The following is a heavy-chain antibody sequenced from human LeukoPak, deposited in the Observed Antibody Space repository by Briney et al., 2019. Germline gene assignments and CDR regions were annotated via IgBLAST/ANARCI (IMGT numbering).Heavy chain of an antibody. D-gene: IGHD1-26*01. J-gene: IGHJ4*02. V-gene: IGHV3-13*01. CDR1: GFVFSRRG. CDR3: ARGGRSSDTFDF. Sequence: GGSLRLSCAASGFVFSRRGMHWIRQVGGKGLEWVSTIGVVSDTYYSDSVKGRFFISREDDKNSLYLQTNSLTAGDTGVYYCARGGRSSDTFDFGGQGTLVTVSS. CDR2: IGVVSDT.